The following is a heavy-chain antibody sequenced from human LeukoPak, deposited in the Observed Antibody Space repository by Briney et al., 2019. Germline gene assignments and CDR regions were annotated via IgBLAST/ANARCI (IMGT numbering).Heavy chain of an antibody. Sequence: ASVKVSCKASGYTFTGYYLHWVRQAPGQGLEWMGWINPNIGDTYYAQKFQGRVTMTRDTSISTAYMELSRLTSDDTAIYYCEKDLTYWGQGTLVTVSS. J-gene: IGHJ4*02. V-gene: IGHV1-2*02. CDR3: EKDLTY. CDR1: GYTFTGYY. CDR2: INPNIGDT.